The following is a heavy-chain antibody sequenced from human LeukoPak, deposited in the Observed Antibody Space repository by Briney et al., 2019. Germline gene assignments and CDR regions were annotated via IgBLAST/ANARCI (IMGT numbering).Heavy chain of an antibody. CDR3: ARPQAILTGNYPYFDS. CDR1: GGSISSGSYY. CDR2: IYTSGST. J-gene: IGHJ4*02. D-gene: IGHD3-9*01. V-gene: IGHV4-61*02. Sequence: PSQTLSLTRTVSGGSISSGSYYWSWIRQPAGKGLEWIGRIYTSGSTNYNPSLKSRVTISVDTSKNQFSLKLSSVTAADTAVYYCARPQAILTGNYPYFDSWAREPWSPSPQ.